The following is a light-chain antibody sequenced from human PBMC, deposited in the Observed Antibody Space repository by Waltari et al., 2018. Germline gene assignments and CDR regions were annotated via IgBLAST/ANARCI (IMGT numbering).Light chain of an antibody. CDR1: QNIGNS. CDR3: QQYSSFSGT. J-gene: IGKJ2*02. V-gene: IGKV1-5*03. CDR2: RAS. Sequence: DIQMTQSPSTLSAYVGDRVTFTCRAGQNIGNSLAWYQQKPGEAPKLLIFRASSLESGVPSRFSGSGSGTEFALTITSLQPDDFATYYCQQYSSFSGTFGQGTKLEIK.